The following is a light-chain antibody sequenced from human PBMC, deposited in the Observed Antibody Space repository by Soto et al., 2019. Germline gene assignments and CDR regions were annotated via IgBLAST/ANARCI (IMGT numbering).Light chain of an antibody. CDR1: QTVTSSS. Sequence: EVELTQSPGTLSLTPGEGATLSCRASQTVTSSSLAWYQQKPGQAPRLLIYGASSRAAGIPDRFSGSGSGTDFTLIISRLEPEDFAVHYCQQSGDSPLYIFGQGTKLEIK. V-gene: IGKV3-20*01. CDR2: GAS. J-gene: IGKJ2*01. CDR3: QQSGDSPLYI.